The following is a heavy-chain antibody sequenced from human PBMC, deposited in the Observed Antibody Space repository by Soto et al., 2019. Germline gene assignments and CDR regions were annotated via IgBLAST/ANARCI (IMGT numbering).Heavy chain of an antibody. CDR3: AKESSPPYCGGGSCYLGGWGY. CDR1: GFTFTNYG. CDR2: TSYDGRNK. Sequence: QVQLVESGGDVDQPGGSLRLSCAGSGFTFTNYGMHWVRQAPVKGLEWVALTSYDGRNKYYADSVKGLFTISRDNSKNPLYLQMNSLSAEDTAVYYCAKESSPPYCGGGSCYLGGWGYWGQGTLVTVSS. V-gene: IGHV3-30*18. J-gene: IGHJ4*02. D-gene: IGHD2-15*01.